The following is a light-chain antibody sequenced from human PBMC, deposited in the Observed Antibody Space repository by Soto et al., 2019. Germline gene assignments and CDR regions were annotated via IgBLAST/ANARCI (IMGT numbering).Light chain of an antibody. CDR1: GYNIGSNYD. Sequence: QSVLTQPPSASGAPGQRVTISCTGSGYNIGSNYDVHWYQHLPGSAPKLLIYGNNNRPSGVPDRFSGSRSATSATLAVTGLQDDDEADYYCQSYDRSLTSFVFGTGTKVTVL. CDR3: QSYDRSLTSFV. CDR2: GNN. J-gene: IGLJ1*01. V-gene: IGLV1-40*01.